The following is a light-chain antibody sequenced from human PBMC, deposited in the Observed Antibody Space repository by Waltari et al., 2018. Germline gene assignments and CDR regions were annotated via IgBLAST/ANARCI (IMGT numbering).Light chain of an antibody. CDR2: LGS. CDR1: QSLLHSNGYNY. Sequence: DIVMTQSPLSLPVTPGEPASISCRSSQSLLHSNGYNYLDRYLQKPGQSPQLLIYLGSNRASGVPDRFSGSGSGTDFTLKISRVEAEDVGVYYCMQALQTSQSTFGQGTRLEIK. J-gene: IGKJ5*01. V-gene: IGKV2-28*01. CDR3: MQALQTSQST.